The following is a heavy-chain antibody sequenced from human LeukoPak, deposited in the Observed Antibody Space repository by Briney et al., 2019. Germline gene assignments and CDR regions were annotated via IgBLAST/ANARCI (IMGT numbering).Heavy chain of an antibody. J-gene: IGHJ1*01. CDR2: ISYDGSNK. Sequence: PGGSLRLSCAASGFTFSSYGMHWVRQAPGKGLEWVAVISYDGSNKYYADSVKGRFTISRDNSKNTLYLQMNSLRAEDTAVYYCAKDRISPYLRYFDWDPKYFQHWGQGTLVTVSS. CDR3: AKDRISPYLRYFDWDPKYFQH. V-gene: IGHV3-30*18. CDR1: GFTFSSYG. D-gene: IGHD3-9*01.